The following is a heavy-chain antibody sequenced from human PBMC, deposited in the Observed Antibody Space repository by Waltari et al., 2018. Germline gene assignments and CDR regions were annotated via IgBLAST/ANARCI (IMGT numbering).Heavy chain of an antibody. CDR1: GGSTRSSSYC. J-gene: IGHJ4*02. D-gene: IGHD3-22*01. V-gene: IGHV4-39*01. CDR3: ASTVYYDSSGWTYYFDY. Sequence: QLQLQESGPGLVKPSETLSLTCTVSGGSTRSSSYCWGWIRQRPGKGLEWIGSIYYSGSTYYNPSLKSRVTISVDTSKNQFSLKLSSVTAADTAVYYCASTVYYDSSGWTYYFDYWGQGTLVTVSS. CDR2: IYYSGST.